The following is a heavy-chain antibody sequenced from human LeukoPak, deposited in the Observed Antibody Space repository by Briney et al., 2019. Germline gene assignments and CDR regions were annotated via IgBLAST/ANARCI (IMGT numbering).Heavy chain of an antibody. CDR2: IDRDGSRI. CDR1: XXXXSSYW. V-gene: IGHV3-74*01. J-gene: IGHJ4*02. D-gene: IGHD4-23*01. CDR3: VRGNDYGGPHY. Sequence: LRLXXXVSXXXXSSYWXHWVRQAPGKGLVWVSRIDRDGSRINYADSVKGRFTISRDNGKNTLFLQMNSLRAEDAAVYYCVRGNDYGGPHYWGQGTLVTVSS.